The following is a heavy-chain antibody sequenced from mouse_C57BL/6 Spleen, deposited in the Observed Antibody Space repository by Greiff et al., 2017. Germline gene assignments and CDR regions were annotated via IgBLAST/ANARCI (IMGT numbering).Heavy chain of an antibody. D-gene: IGHD4-1*01. Sequence: QVQLQQSGPELVKPGASVKISCKASGYTFTDYYINWVKQRAGQGLEGIGWIYPGSGNTKYNEKFKGKATLTVDTSSSTAYMQLSSLTSEDSAVYFCARKLGYFDDWRQGTTLTVSS. CDR1: GYTFTDYY. V-gene: IGHV1-84*01. CDR3: ARKLGYFDD. CDR2: IYPGSGNT. J-gene: IGHJ2*01.